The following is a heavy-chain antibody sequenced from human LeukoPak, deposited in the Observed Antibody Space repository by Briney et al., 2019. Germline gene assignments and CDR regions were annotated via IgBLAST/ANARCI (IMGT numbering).Heavy chain of an antibody. J-gene: IGHJ4*02. CDR2: ISSSGKTI. Sequence: GGSLSLSCAASGFTLTSYEMNWVRQAPGKGLEWVSYISSSGKTIYYADSVKGRFTISRDNAKNSLYLQMNSLRAEDTAVYYCVRITVVPDYWGQGTLVTVSS. V-gene: IGHV3-48*03. CDR1: GFTLTSYE. D-gene: IGHD4-23*01. CDR3: VRITVVPDY.